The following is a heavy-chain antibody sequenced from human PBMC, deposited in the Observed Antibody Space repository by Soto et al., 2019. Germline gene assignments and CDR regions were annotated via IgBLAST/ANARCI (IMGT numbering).Heavy chain of an antibody. CDR2: LFGNGGGI. CDR3: AKDRQPDVLWPFDN. Sequence: ELQLLESGGGLVQPGGSLRLSCAASGFTFRTYAMSWVRQAPGKWLEWVSGLFGNGGGISYADSVKGRFTITRDNSNTRLYLQMVSLRVEDTAVYYCAKDRQPDVLWPFDNWGQGTLVTVSS. D-gene: IGHD3-10*02. V-gene: IGHV3-23*01. J-gene: IGHJ4*02. CDR1: GFTFRTYA.